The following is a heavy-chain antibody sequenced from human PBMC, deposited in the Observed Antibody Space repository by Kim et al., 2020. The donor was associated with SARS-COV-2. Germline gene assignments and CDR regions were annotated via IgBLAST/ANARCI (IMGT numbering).Heavy chain of an antibody. D-gene: IGHD3-22*01. V-gene: IGHV4-31*02. CDR3: AREVDDSSGYYTETRVDY. Sequence: SRGTISADTSKNQFSLKLSSVTAADTAVYYCAREVDDSSGYYTETRVDYWGQGTLVTVSS. J-gene: IGHJ4*02.